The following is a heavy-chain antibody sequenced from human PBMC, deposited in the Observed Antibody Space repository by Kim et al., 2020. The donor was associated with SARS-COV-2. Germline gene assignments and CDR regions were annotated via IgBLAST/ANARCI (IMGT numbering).Heavy chain of an antibody. D-gene: IGHD3-22*01. CDR1: GYIFNDYY. J-gene: IGHJ5*02. V-gene: IGHV1-2*02. CDR3: ARNSSGYHH. CDR2: IKPDSGGT. Sequence: ASVKVSCRTSGYIFNDYYMHWVRQAPGQGLEWMGWIKPDSGGTIYAQKFKGRVTLTRDTSISTAYMELSGLGPDDTAVYYCARNSSGYHHWGQGTLVTVSS.